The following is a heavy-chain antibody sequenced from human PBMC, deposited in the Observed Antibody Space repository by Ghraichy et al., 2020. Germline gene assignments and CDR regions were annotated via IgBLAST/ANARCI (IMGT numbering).Heavy chain of an antibody. V-gene: IGHV4-34*01. CDR2: INHSGST. CDR1: GGSFSGYY. CDR3: ARFRRDGYNYDY. Sequence: ETLSLNCAVYGGSFSGYYWSWIRQPPGKGLEWIGEINHSGSTNYNPSLKSRVTISVDTSKNQFSLKLSSVTAADTAVYYCARFRRDGYNYDYWGQGTLVTVSS. D-gene: IGHD5-24*01. J-gene: IGHJ4*02.